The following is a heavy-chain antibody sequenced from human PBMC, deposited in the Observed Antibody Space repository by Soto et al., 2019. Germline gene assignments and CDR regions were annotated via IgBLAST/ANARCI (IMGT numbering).Heavy chain of an antibody. J-gene: IGHJ6*03. V-gene: IGHV4-30-4*01. Sequence: SETLSLTCTVSGGSISSGDYYWSWILQPPGKGLEWIGYIYYSGSTYYNPSLKSRVTISVDTSKNQFSLKLSSVTAADTAVYFRARNPVCSGDNCYSYYYFMYVWGKGTTVTVS. CDR1: GGSISSGDYY. CDR2: IYYSGST. CDR3: ARNPVCSGDNCYSYYYFMYV. D-gene: IGHD2-15*01.